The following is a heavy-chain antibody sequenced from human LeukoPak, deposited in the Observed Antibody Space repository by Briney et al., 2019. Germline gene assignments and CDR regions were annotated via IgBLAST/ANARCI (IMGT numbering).Heavy chain of an antibody. CDR1: GYSFTSYW. D-gene: IGHD5-18*01. J-gene: IGHJ4*02. CDR2: IYPGDSDT. V-gene: IGHV5-51*01. Sequence: GESLKIPCKGSGYSFTSYWIGWVRQMPGKGLEWMGIIYPGDSDTRYSPSFQGQVTISADKSISTAYLQWSSLKASDTAMYYCARFLVDTAMVSYYFDYWGQGTLVTVSS. CDR3: ARFLVDTAMVSYYFDY.